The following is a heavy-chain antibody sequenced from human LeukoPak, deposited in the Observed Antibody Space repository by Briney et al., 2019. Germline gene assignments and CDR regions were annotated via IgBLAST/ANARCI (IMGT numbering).Heavy chain of an antibody. CDR1: GFTFNSYA. CDR2: ISGSGGST. V-gene: IGHV3-23*01. D-gene: IGHD2-2*02. Sequence: GGSLRLSCAASGFTFNSYAMSWVRQAPGKGLEWVSAISGSGGSTYYADSVKGRFTISRDNSKNTLYLQVNSLRAEDTAVYYCAGYNCSSTTCYTGGFDYWGQGTLVTVSS. CDR3: AGYNCSSTTCYTGGFDY. J-gene: IGHJ4*02.